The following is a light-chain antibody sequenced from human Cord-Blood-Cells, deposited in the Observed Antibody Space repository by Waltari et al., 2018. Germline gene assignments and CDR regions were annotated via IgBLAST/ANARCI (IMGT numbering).Light chain of an antibody. CDR3: SSYTSSSTLYV. Sequence: QSALTQPASVPGSPGQSITISCTGTSSAVGGYNYVSWYQQHPGKAPKLMIYDVSNRLSGVSNRFSGYKSGNTATLTISGLQAEDEADYYCSSYTSSSTLYVFGTGTKVTVL. CDR1: SSAVGGYNY. J-gene: IGLJ1*01. V-gene: IGLV2-14*01. CDR2: DVS.